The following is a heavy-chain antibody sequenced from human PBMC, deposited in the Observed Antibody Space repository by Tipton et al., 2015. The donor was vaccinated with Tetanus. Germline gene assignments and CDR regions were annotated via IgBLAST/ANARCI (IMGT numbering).Heavy chain of an antibody. CDR3: ARGSGWADF. D-gene: IGHD6-19*01. CDR1: GGSISGSY. Sequence: TLSLTCTVSGGSISGSYWNWIRQPPGKGLEWIGYVYYNGNTHYNPALKSRVTISVDTSKNQFSLTLSSVTAADTAVYYCARGSGWADFWGQGTQVTVSS. CDR2: VYYNGNT. J-gene: IGHJ4*02. V-gene: IGHV4-59*12.